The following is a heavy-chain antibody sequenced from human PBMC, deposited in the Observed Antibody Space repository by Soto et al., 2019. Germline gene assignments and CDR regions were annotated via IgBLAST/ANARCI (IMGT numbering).Heavy chain of an antibody. CDR2: IYYSGST. CDR1: GGSISSGDYY. CDR3: ASRHSRPYFDY. J-gene: IGHJ4*02. D-gene: IGHD2-21*01. Sequence: ASGTLSLTCTVSGGSISSGDYYWSWIRQPPGKGLEWIGSIYYSGSTYYNPSLKSRVTISVDTSKNRFSLKLNSVTAADTAVYYCASRHSRPYFDYWGQGTLVTVSS. V-gene: IGHV4-30-4*01.